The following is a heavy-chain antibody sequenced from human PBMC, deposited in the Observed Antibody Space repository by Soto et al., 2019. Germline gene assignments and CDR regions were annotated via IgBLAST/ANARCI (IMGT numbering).Heavy chain of an antibody. J-gene: IGHJ1*01. V-gene: IGHV4-39*01. Sequence: QLQLQESGPGLVKPSETLSLTCTVSGGSISSSSYYWGWIRQPPGKGLEWIGSIYYSGSTYYNPSLKSRVPISVDTSKNQFSLKLSSVTAADTAVYYCASGYYDFWSGYPEYFQHWGQGTLVTVSS. CDR2: IYYSGST. D-gene: IGHD3-3*01. CDR1: GGSISSSSYY. CDR3: ASGYYDFWSGYPEYFQH.